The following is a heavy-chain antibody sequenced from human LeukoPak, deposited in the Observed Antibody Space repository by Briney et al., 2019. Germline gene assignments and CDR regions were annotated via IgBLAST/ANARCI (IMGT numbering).Heavy chain of an antibody. J-gene: IGHJ4*02. CDR3: AKAPGYAFYFDY. CDR2: IYSGGGT. D-gene: IGHD5-12*01. Sequence: GGSLRLSCAASGFTVSSNYMSWVRQAPGKGLEWVSVIYSGGGTYYADSVKGRFTISRDNSKNTLYLQMNSLRAEDTAVYYCAKAPGYAFYFDYWGQGTLVTVSS. V-gene: IGHV3-53*05. CDR1: GFTVSSNY.